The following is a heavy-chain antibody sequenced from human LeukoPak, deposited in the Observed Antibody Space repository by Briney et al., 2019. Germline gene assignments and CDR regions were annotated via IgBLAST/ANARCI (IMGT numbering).Heavy chain of an antibody. CDR3: ARDEYYFGSGSYFYFDY. CDR2: ISAYNGNT. D-gene: IGHD3-10*01. J-gene: IGHJ4*02. CDR1: GYTFTSYG. Sequence: ASVKVSCKASGYTFTSYGISWVRQAHGQGLEWMGWISAYNGNTNYAQKLQGRVTMTTDTSTSTAYMELRSLRSDDTAVYYCARDEYYFGSGSYFYFDYWGQGTLVTVSS. V-gene: IGHV1-18*01.